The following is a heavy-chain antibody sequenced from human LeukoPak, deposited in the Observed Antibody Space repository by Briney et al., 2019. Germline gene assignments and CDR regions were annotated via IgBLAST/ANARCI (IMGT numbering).Heavy chain of an antibody. J-gene: IGHJ4*02. D-gene: IGHD5/OR15-5a*01. CDR3: ARDPTSEISVPHYFDD. V-gene: IGHV4-39*02. CDR2: VNHRGMT. CDR1: GGSISSTSYY. Sequence: SETLSLTCTVSGGSISSTSYYWNWIRQAPGKGLEWIGEVNHRGMTNYNPSLKSRVIISADTSKNQFSLKLDSVTAADTAIYYCARDPTSEISVPHYFDDWGQGTLVTVSS.